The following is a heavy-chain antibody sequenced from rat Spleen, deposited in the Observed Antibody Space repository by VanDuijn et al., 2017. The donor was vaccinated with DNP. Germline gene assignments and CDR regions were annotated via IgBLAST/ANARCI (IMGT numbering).Heavy chain of an antibody. CDR3: ARGYNYYLDY. CDR1: GFSLTNYG. Sequence: QVQLKESGPGLVQPSRTLSLTCTVSGFSLTNYGVSWVRQPPGKGLEWIAAIWGGGSTDYNSAIKSRLSISRDTSKSQVFLKMNSLQTEDTAMYFCARGYNYYLDYWGQGVMVTVSS. CDR2: IWGGGST. V-gene: IGHV2S8*01. J-gene: IGHJ2*01. D-gene: IGHD1-4*01.